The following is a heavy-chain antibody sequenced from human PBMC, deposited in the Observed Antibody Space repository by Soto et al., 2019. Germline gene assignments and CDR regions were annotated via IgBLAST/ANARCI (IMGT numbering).Heavy chain of an antibody. CDR1: GDSVSSNSAA. V-gene: IGHV6-1*01. J-gene: IGHJ4*02. CDR3: ARAGGDGLRYFDWLLYLDY. D-gene: IGHD3-9*01. Sequence: PSQTLSLTCAISGDSVSSNSAAWNWIRQSPSRGLEWLGRTYYRSKWYNDYAVSVKSRITINPDTSKNQFSLQLNSVTPEDTAVYYCARAGGDGLRYFDWLLYLDYRAQRTPVTVSS. CDR2: TYYRSKWYN.